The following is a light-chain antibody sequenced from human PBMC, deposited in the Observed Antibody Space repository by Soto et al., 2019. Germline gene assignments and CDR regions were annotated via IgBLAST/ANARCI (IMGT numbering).Light chain of an antibody. CDR1: QSVSSSY. Sequence: EIVLTQSPGTLSLSPGERATLSCRASQSVSSSYLAWYQQKPGQAPRLLIYGASSRDTGIPDRFSGSGSGTDFTLTISRLEPEDCAVYYCHQYGSSPYTFGQGTTLEIK. J-gene: IGKJ2*01. V-gene: IGKV3-20*01. CDR3: HQYGSSPYT. CDR2: GAS.